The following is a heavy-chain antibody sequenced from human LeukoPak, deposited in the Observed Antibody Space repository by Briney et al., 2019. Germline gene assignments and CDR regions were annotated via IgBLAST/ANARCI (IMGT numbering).Heavy chain of an antibody. CDR1: GFTFSSYE. CDR3: AKSVGAPRA. CDR2: ISSSGSTI. J-gene: IGHJ4*02. D-gene: IGHD1-26*01. Sequence: GGSLRLSCAASGFTFSSYEMSWVRQAPGKGLEWVSYISSSGSTIYYADSVKGRFTISRDNSKNTLYLQMNSLRAEDTAVYYCAKSVGAPRAWGQGTLVTVSS. V-gene: IGHV3-48*03.